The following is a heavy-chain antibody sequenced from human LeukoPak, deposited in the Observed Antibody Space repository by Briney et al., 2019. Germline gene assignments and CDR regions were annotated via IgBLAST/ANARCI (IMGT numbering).Heavy chain of an antibody. V-gene: IGHV3-30-3*01. CDR1: GFTFSSYA. J-gene: IGHJ4*02. Sequence: PGGSLRLSCAASGFTFSSYAMHWVRQAPGKGLEWVAVISYDGSNKYYADSVKGRFTISRDNSKNTLYLQMNSLRAEDTAVYYCAREEAAAGTIFDYWGQGTLVTVSS. CDR2: ISYDGSNK. D-gene: IGHD6-13*01. CDR3: AREEAAAGTIFDY.